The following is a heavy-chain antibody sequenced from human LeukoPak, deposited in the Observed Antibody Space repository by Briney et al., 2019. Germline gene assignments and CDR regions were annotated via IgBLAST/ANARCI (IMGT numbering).Heavy chain of an antibody. CDR2: ISVDGNNR. V-gene: IGHV3-30-3*01. CDR1: GFSFINYA. D-gene: IGHD3-10*01. Sequence: AGGSLRLSCAAPGFSFINYAMHWVRQAPGKGLAWVAVISVDGNNRYYADSVKGRFTFSRDNSKNTMYLQMDSLRTEDTAVYYCARHRGPTLSGAYFDYWGQGTLVTVPS. J-gene: IGHJ4*02. CDR3: ARHRGPTLSGAYFDY.